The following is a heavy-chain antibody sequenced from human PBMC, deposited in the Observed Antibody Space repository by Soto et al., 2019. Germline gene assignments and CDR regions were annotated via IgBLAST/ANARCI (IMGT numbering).Heavy chain of an antibody. CDR3: ARDRVPAATDYYYGMDV. CDR2: ISAYNGNT. CDR1: GYTFTSYG. J-gene: IGHJ6*02. Sequence: ASVKVSCKASGYTFTSYGISWVRQAPGQGLEWMGWISAYNGNTNYAQKLRGRVTMTTDTSTSTAYMELRSLRSDDTAVYYCARDRVPAATDYYYGMDVWGQGTTVTVSS. D-gene: IGHD2-2*01. V-gene: IGHV1-18*01.